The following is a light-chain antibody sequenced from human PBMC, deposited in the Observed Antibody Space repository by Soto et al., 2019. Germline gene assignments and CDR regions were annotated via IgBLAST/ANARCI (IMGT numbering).Light chain of an antibody. V-gene: IGLV2-8*01. CDR3: TSYGGSNNVL. CDR2: EVS. Sequence: QSALTQPSSASGSPGQSVTISCTGTSSDVGFYNYVSWYQQHPGKAPKLIISEVSKRPSGVPDRFSGSKSGNTASLTVSGLQAEDEADYYCTSYGGSNNVLFGGGTKLTVL. J-gene: IGLJ3*02. CDR1: SSDVGFYNY.